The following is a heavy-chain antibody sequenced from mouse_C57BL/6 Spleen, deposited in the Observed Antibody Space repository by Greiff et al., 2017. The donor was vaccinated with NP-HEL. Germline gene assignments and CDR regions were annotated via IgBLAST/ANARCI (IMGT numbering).Heavy chain of an antibody. D-gene: IGHD5-5*01. V-gene: IGHV1-76*01. CDR2: IYPGSGNT. J-gene: IGHJ4*01. Sequence: VHLVESGAELVRPGASVKLSCKASGYTFTDYYINWVKQRPGQGLEWIARIYPGSGNTYYNEKFKGKATLTAEKSSSTAYMQLSSLTSEDSAVYFCARLPRNYAMDYWGQGTSVTVSS. CDR3: ARLPRNYAMDY. CDR1: GYTFTDYY.